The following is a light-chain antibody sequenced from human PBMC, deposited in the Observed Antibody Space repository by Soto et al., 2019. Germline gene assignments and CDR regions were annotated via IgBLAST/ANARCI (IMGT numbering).Light chain of an antibody. Sequence: DIQMTQSPSSLSASVGDRVTITCQASQDISTYLNWYQQKPGKAPKLLIYDASNLETGVPSRFSGTGSGTDFTFILSRLQPEDIATYYCQQYDNVPPTFGGGTKVKIK. CDR3: QQYDNVPPT. CDR1: QDISTY. V-gene: IGKV1-33*01. CDR2: DAS. J-gene: IGKJ4*01.